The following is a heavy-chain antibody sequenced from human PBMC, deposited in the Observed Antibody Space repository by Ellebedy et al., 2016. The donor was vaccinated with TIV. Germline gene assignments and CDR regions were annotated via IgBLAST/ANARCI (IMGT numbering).Heavy chain of an antibody. CDR3: ARARTLGSGSSLDH. CDR1: NFNFHEDS. Sequence: GGSLRLSXAASNFNFHEDSMHWVRQAPGKGLEWVAVISYHGKNTYYADSVRGRFTISRDNSKNTLYLQMRSLSTEDTAVYFCARARTLGSGSSLDHWGQGTLVAVSS. CDR2: ISYHGKNT. V-gene: IGHV3-30*04. J-gene: IGHJ4*02. D-gene: IGHD3-10*01.